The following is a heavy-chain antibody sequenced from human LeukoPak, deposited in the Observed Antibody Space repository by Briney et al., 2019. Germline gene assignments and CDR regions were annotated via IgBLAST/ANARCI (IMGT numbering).Heavy chain of an antibody. D-gene: IGHD2-8*01. CDR2: ISGSGGNT. V-gene: IGHV3-23*01. CDR3: AREYRMSDCINGVCGGNYFDY. J-gene: IGHJ4*02. Sequence: GSLRLSCAASGFTFSSYAMSWVRQAPGKGLEWVSAISGSGGNTYYADSVKGRFTISRDNSKNTLYLQMNSLRAEDTAIYYCAREYRMSDCINGVCGGNYFDYWGQGTLVTVSS. CDR1: GFTFSSYA.